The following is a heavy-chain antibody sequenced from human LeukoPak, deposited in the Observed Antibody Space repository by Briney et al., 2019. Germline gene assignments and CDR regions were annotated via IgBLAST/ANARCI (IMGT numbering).Heavy chain of an antibody. V-gene: IGHV1-2*02. J-gene: IGHJ6*03. CDR3: ARGGGGGNYVLGYMDV. Sequence: GASVKVSRKASGYTFTGYYMHWVRQAPGQGLEWMGWINPNSGGTNYAQKFQGRVTMTRDTSISTAYMELSRLRSDDTAVYYCARGGGGGNYVLGYMDVWGKGTTVTVSS. CDR2: INPNSGGT. CDR1: GYTFTGYY. D-gene: IGHD4-23*01.